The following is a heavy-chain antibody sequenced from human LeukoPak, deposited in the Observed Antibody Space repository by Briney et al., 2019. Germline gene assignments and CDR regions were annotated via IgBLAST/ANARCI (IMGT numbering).Heavy chain of an antibody. D-gene: IGHD4-11*01. J-gene: IGHJ5*02. V-gene: IGHV4-34*01. CDR2: INHSGST. CDR3: ARRTVTNWFDP. CDR1: GGSFSGYY. Sequence: SETLSLTCAVYGGSFSGYYWSWIRQPPGKGPEWIGEINHSGSTNYNPSLKSRVTISVDTSKNQFSLKLSSVTAADTAVYYCARRTVTNWFDPWGQGTLVTVSS.